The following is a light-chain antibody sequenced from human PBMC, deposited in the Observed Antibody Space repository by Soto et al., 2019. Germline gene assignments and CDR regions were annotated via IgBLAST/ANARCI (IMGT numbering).Light chain of an antibody. CDR1: QSVNSN. CDR3: QRYNNWPLT. CDR2: GAS. Sequence: TQSPGTLSLSPGEAAILSCRASQSVNSNYLAWYQQKPGQAPRLLIYGASTRATGVPARCSGSGSGTEFTLTIHSLQSEDFAVYYCQRYNNWPLTFGGGTKVESK. J-gene: IGKJ4*01. V-gene: IGKV3-15*01.